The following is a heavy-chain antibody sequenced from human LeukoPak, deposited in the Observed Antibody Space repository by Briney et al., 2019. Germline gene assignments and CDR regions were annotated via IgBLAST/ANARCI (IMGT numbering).Heavy chain of an antibody. CDR3: ARGRRGYSYGVFDY. J-gene: IGHJ4*02. V-gene: IGHV4-34*01. CDR1: GGSFSGYY. Sequence: SETLSLTCAVYGGSFSGYYWSWIRQPPGKGLERIGEINHSGSTNYNPSLKSRVTISVDTSKNQFSLKLSSATAADTAVYYCARGRRGYSYGVFDYWGQGTLVTVSS. CDR2: INHSGST. D-gene: IGHD5-18*01.